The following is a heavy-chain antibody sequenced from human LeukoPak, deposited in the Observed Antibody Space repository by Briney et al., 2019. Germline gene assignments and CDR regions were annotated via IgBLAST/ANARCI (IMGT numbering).Heavy chain of an antibody. CDR2: IYHSGST. J-gene: IGHJ6*02. V-gene: IGHV4-39*01. Sequence: SETLSLTCTVSGGSISSSFYYWGWIRQPPGKGLEWIGSIYHSGSTYYNPSLKSRVTISVDTSRNQFSLNLSSVTAADTAVYYCARGTGWGQLPYYYYYGMDVWGQGTTVTVSS. D-gene: IGHD2-2*01. CDR3: ARGTGWGQLPYYYYYGMDV. CDR1: GGSISSSFYY.